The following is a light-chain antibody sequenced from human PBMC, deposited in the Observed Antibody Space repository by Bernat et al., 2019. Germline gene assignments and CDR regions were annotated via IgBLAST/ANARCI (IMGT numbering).Light chain of an antibody. J-gene: IGLJ3*02. CDR2: DVN. V-gene: IGLV2-11*01. CDR1: SSDVGGYHH. CDR3: CSSAGNSAWV. Sequence: QSALTQPRSVPGSPGQSVTISCTGTSSDVGGYHHVSWYQQHPGKAPKLMIYDVNKRPSGVPVRFSGSKSGNTASLTISGLQADDEADYYCCSSAGNSAWVFGGGTKVTVL.